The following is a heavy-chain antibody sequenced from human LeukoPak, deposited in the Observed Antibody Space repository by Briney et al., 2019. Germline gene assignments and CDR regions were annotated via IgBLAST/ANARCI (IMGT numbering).Heavy chain of an antibody. Sequence: GASVKVSCKASGYTFTSYGISWVRQAPGQGLEWMGWISAYNGSTSYAQKLQGRVTMTTDTSTSTAYMELRSLRSDDTAVYYCARVSSSKGVWFDPWGQGTLVTVSS. CDR2: ISAYNGST. CDR1: GYTFTSYG. V-gene: IGHV1-18*01. CDR3: ARVSSSKGVWFDP. D-gene: IGHD6-6*01. J-gene: IGHJ5*02.